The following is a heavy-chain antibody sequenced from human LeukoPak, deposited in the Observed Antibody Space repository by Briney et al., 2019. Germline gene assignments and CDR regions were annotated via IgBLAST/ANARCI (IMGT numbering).Heavy chain of an antibody. CDR2: ISYDGSNK. D-gene: IGHD6-6*01. CDR3: ARDRADSSSPAEYFQH. J-gene: IGHJ1*01. V-gene: IGHV3-30-3*01. CDR1: GFTFSSYA. Sequence: HPGGSLRLSCAASGFTFSSYAMHWVRQAPGKGLEWVAVISYDGSNKYYADSVKGRFTISRDNSKNTLYLQMNSLRAEDTAVYYCARDRADSSSPAEYFQHWGQGTLVTVSS.